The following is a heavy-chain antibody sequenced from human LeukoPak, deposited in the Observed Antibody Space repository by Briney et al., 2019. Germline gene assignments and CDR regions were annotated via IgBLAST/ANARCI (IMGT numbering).Heavy chain of an antibody. CDR3: ARGARGAYFDF. CDR1: GFTVSSSY. Sequence: GGSLRLSCAASGFTVSSSYMSRVRQVPGTGLEWVSCIYGADTIYYADFVKDRLTISRDSNRNIVYLQMNSLSAEDTAVYYCARGARGAYFDFWGQGTLVTVSS. J-gene: IGHJ4*02. V-gene: IGHV3-66*01. CDR2: IYGADTI. D-gene: IGHD4/OR15-4a*01.